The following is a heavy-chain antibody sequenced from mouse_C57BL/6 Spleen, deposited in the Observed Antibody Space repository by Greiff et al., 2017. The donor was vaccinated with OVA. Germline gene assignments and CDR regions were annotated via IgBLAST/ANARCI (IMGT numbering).Heavy chain of an antibody. CDR2: IDPSASET. CDR1: GYTFTSYW. D-gene: IGHD2-2*01. Sequence: VQLQQSGAELVRPGSSVKLSCKASGYTFTSYWMHWVKQRPIQGLEWIGNIDPSASETHYNQKFKDKATLTVDKSSSTAYMQLSSLTSEDSAVYYCARSTMVTTKEVDYFDYWGQGTTLTVSS. V-gene: IGHV1-52*01. CDR3: ARSTMVTTKEVDYFDY. J-gene: IGHJ2*01.